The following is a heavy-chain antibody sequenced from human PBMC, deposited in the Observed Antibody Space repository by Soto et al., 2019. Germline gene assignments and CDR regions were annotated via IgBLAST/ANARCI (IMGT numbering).Heavy chain of an antibody. V-gene: IGHV4-31*03. CDR2: IYYSGST. CDR1: GGSIISGGYY. CDR3: ARYSSAALFDP. D-gene: IGHD2-21*01. Sequence: SETLSLTCTFSGGSIISGGYYWSWIRQHPGKGLEWIGYIYYSGSTYYNPSLKSRVTISVDTSKNQFSLKLSSVTAADTAVYYCARYSSAALFDPWGQGTLVTVSS. J-gene: IGHJ5*02.